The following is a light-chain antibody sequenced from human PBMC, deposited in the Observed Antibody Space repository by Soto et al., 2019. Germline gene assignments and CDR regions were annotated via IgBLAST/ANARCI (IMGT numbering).Light chain of an antibody. J-gene: IGKJ4*01. V-gene: IGKV1-39*01. Sequence: DIQMTQSPSSLSASVGDRVTITCRASQSISSYLNWYQQKPGIAPKLLIYAASSLQSGVPSRFSGSGSGTDFTLTISSLQPEDFATYYCQQSYITPLTLGGGTKVEIK. CDR3: QQSYITPLT. CDR2: AAS. CDR1: QSISSY.